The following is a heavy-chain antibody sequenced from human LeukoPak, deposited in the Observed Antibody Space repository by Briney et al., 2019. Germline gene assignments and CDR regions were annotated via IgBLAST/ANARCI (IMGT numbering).Heavy chain of an antibody. V-gene: IGHV3-7*03. Sequence: PGGSLRLSCAASGFTFSTYAMSWVRQAPGKGLEWVGNMNPDGSTKNYVDSVRGRFTISRDNAKNSLYLQMNNLRADDTAVYYCARDSGYSAFDYWGQGTLVTVSS. CDR2: MNPDGSTK. CDR3: ARDSGYSAFDY. J-gene: IGHJ4*02. D-gene: IGHD5-12*01. CDR1: GFTFSTYA.